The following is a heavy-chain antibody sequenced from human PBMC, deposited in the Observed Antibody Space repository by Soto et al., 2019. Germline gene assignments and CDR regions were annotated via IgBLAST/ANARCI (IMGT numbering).Heavy chain of an antibody. CDR3: AKDGGSYIDYYYYGMDV. Sequence: GGSLRLSCAASGFTFSSYGMHWVRQAPGKGLEWVAVISYDGSNKYYADSVKGRFTISRDNSKNTLYLQMNSLRAEDTAVYYCAKDGGSYIDYYYYGMDVWGQGTTVTVSS. CDR2: ISYDGSNK. D-gene: IGHD1-26*01. V-gene: IGHV3-30*18. J-gene: IGHJ6*02. CDR1: GFTFSSYG.